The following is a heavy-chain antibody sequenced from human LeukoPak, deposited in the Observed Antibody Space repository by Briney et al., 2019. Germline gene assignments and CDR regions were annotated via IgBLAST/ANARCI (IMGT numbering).Heavy chain of an antibody. J-gene: IGHJ4*02. CDR1: IGSIGSYY. D-gene: IGHD2-2*01. CDR2: IHRTGST. Sequence: SETLSLTCTVSIGSIGSYYWTWIRQPAGKGLEWIGRIHRTGSTNYNPSLTSRVIMSVDTSKNQFSLRLTSLTAADTAVYYCAREGARDDFVVVPAALDFWGRGTLVTVSS. CDR3: AREGARDDFVVVPAALDF. V-gene: IGHV4-4*07.